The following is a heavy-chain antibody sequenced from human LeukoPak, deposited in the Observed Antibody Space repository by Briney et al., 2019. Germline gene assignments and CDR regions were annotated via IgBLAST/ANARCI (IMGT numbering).Heavy chain of an antibody. D-gene: IGHD3-16*01. CDR3: AVFRGYFYAMDV. J-gene: IGHJ6*02. Sequence: QPGRSLRLSCAASGFTFSSYGMHWVRQAPGKGLEWVSAINGGGYTTYYADSVKGRFTISRDSTKNTLYLQMNSLRAEDTAVYYCAVFRGYFYAMDVWGQGTTVTVSS. CDR1: GFTFSSYG. CDR2: INGGGYTT. V-gene: IGHV3-23*01.